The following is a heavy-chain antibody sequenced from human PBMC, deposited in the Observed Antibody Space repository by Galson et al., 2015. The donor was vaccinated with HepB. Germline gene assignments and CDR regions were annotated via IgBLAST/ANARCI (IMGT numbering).Heavy chain of an antibody. CDR2: IWYDGSNK. CDR1: GFTFSSYG. CDR3: ARGSPHHYDFWSGYEDLIAFDI. J-gene: IGHJ3*02. Sequence: SLRLSCAASGFTFSSYGMHWVRQAPGKGLEWVAVIWYDGSNKYYADSVKGRFTISRDNSKNTLYLQMNSLRAEDTAVYYCARGSPHHYDFWSGYEDLIAFDIWGQGTMVTVSS. V-gene: IGHV3-33*01. D-gene: IGHD3-3*01.